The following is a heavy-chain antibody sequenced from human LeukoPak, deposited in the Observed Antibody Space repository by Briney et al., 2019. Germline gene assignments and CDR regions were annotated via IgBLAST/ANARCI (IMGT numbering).Heavy chain of an antibody. CDR2: ISFDGTNT. J-gene: IGHJ4*02. CDR1: GFTFSSYG. V-gene: IGHV3-30*18. D-gene: IGHD1-26*01. CDR3: AKEKGWELLRSYIDF. Sequence: GGSLRLSCETSGFTFSSYGMHWVHQAPGKGLQWVAVISFDGTNTVYLDSVKGRFTISRDNSKNTLYLQMNSLTSEDTATYYCAKEKGWELLRSYIDFWGQGTLVTVYS.